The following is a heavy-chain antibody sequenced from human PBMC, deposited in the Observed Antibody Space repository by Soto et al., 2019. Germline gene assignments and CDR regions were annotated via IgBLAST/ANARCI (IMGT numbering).Heavy chain of an antibody. Sequence: KQRESLKLSCKGSGYSFTSYWIGWVRQMPGKGLEWMGIIYPGDSDTRYSPSFQGQVTISADKSISTAYLQWSSLKASDTAMYYCARVLEYSSSSTSAFDIWGQGTMVTVSS. J-gene: IGHJ3*02. V-gene: IGHV5-51*03. CDR1: GYSFTSYW. CDR3: ARVLEYSSSSTSAFDI. D-gene: IGHD6-6*01. CDR2: IYPGDSDT.